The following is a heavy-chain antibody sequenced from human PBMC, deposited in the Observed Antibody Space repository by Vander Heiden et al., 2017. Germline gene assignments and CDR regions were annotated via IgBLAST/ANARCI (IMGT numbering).Heavy chain of an antibody. CDR2: FSGSGAST. CDR3: ARRHSRGWYYFDS. D-gene: IGHD6-19*01. J-gene: IGHJ4*02. V-gene: IGHV3-23*01. Sequence: EVQLLESGGGLVQPGGSLRLSCAASGFTFSSYALGWVREAAGKGREWVSGFSGSGASTYYADSVKGRFTSSRDIAKNTLYLQRNSLRAEDTAVYFCARRHSRGWYYFDSWGQGTLVTVSS. CDR1: GFTFSSYA.